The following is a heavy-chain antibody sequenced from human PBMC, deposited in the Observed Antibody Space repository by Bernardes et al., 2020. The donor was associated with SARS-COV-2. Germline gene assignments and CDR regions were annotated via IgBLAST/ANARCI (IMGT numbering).Heavy chain of an antibody. CDR3: VRSAGMDV. J-gene: IGHJ6*02. Sequence: GGSLRLSCAASGFTLTSYAMSWVRQAPGKGLEWVSGIGGDADNTYYADSVKGRFTISRDSSMNTLFLQMNSLRAEDTAVFYCVRSAGMDVWGQGTMVTVSS. CDR2: IGGDADNT. CDR1: GFTLTSYA. V-gene: IGHV3-23*01.